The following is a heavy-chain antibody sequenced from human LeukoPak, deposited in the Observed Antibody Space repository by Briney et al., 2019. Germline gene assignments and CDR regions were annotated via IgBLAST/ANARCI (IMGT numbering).Heavy chain of an antibody. V-gene: IGHV1-18*01. CDR3: ARDEGEGYGGD. CDR1: GYTFTSFG. J-gene: IGHJ4*02. CDR2: ISAYNGNT. D-gene: IGHD3-10*01. Sequence: GASVKVSCKASGYTFTSFGISWVRQAPGQGLEWMGWISAYNGNTNYAQKLQGRVTVTRDTSTSTVYMELSSLRSEDTAVYYCARDEGEGYGGDWGQGALVTVSS.